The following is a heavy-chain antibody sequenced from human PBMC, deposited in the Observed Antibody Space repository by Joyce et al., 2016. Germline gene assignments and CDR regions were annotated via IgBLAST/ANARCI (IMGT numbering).Heavy chain of an antibody. D-gene: IGHD4-23*01. J-gene: IGHJ4*02. CDR3: AHSKGAGNSVYFDY. V-gene: IGHV2-5*01. CDR2: IYGNGDK. Sequence: QMTLKESGPTLVRPTQTLTLTYTFSGFSLTTSEVGAGWIRQPPGKALEWLALIYGNGDKHYSPSLESRLTITTDTSKNQVVLTMTNMDPVDTGTYFCAHSKGAGNSVYFDYWGQGTLVTVSS. CDR1: GFSLTTSEVG.